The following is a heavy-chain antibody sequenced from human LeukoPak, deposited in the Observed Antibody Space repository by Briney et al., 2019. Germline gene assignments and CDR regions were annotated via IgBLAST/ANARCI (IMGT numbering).Heavy chain of an antibody. CDR2: ISYDGSNK. J-gene: IGHJ4*02. V-gene: IGHV3-30-3*01. Sequence: PGRSLRLSCAASGFTFSSYAMHWVRQAPGKGLEWVAVISYDGSNKYYADSVKGRFTISRDNSKNTLYVQMNSLRAEDTAVYYCARGSRRKGEDYWGQGTLVTVSS. CDR1: GFTFSSYA. CDR3: ARGSRRKGEDY. D-gene: IGHD3-16*01.